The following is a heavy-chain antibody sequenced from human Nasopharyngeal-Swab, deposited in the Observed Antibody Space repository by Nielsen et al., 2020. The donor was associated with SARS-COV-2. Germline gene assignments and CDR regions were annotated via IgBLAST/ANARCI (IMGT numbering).Heavy chain of an antibody. V-gene: IGHV4-4*02. D-gene: IGHD1-26*01. CDR1: GASIISFNW. J-gene: IGHJ4*02. CDR3: ARNLYTTTWKTLFDF. CDR2: IYHGGNT. Sequence: GSPRLSCDVSGASIISFNWWSWVRQSPGKGLEWIGEIYHGGNTNYNPSLRSRVTISMDKSKNQFSLTLSSVTAADTAVYYCARNLYTTTWKTLFDFWGQGTLVTVSS.